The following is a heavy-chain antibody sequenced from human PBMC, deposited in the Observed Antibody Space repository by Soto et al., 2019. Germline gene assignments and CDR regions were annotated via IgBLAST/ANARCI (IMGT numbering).Heavy chain of an antibody. CDR1: GGSISSGGYS. CDR2: IYHSGST. Sequence: SETLSLTCAVSGGSISSGGYSWIWIRQPPGKGLEWIGYIYHSGSTYYNPSLKSRVTISVDRSKNQFSLKLSSVTAADTAVYYCARSRDEIDYWGQGTLVTVSS. J-gene: IGHJ4*02. V-gene: IGHV4-30-2*01. CDR3: ARSRDEIDY.